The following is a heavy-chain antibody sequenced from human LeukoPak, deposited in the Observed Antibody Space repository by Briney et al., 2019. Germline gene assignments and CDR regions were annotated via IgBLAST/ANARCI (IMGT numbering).Heavy chain of an antibody. CDR1: GESITNYY. D-gene: IGHD6-13*01. CDR3: ARSNSIAATAGTRFDP. CDR2: IFHNGAT. J-gene: IGHJ5*02. V-gene: IGHV4-59*12. Sequence: SETLSLTCTVSGESITNYYCSWIRQSPGKGFEWIGYIFHNGATHDNPSLRSRLTLSVDRSSNQFSLKLSSVTAADTAVYYCARSNSIAATAGTRFDPWGQGTLVTVSS.